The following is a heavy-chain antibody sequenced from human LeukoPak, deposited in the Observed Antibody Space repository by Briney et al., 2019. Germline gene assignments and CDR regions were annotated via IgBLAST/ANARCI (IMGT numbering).Heavy chain of an antibody. Sequence: GASLKVSCKASGGTFSSYAISWVGQAPGQGLEWMGGIIPIFRRTNYAQKFQDRVKITADKSTSTAYMELRSLRSEDTAVYYCARVVGLTGCSSSWYSGYYCYVDVWGKGTTVTVSS. CDR3: ARVVGLTGCSSSWYSGYYCYVDV. V-gene: IGHV1-69*06. D-gene: IGHD6-13*01. J-gene: IGHJ6*03. CDR2: IIPIFRRT. CDR1: GGTFSSYA.